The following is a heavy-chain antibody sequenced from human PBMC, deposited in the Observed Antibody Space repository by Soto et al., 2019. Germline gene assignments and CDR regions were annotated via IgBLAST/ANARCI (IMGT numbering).Heavy chain of an antibody. V-gene: IGHV3-23*01. CDR3: AKRSADGSGCYSPIFSY. CDR1: GFSFSDYA. J-gene: IGHJ4*02. CDR2: ISESGGST. Sequence: PGGSLRLSCAASGFSFSDYAMSWVRQAPGKGLEWVSVISESGGSTHYADSVRGRLTVSRGTSKNSLSLRMNSLRDEDTAVYFCAKRSADGSGCYSPIFSYWGQGGLVTVSS. D-gene: IGHD2-21*02.